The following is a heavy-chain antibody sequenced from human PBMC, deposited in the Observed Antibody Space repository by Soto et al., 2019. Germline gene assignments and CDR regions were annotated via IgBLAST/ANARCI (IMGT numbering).Heavy chain of an antibody. CDR1: GFTFSSYA. CDR2: ISYDGSYK. V-gene: IGHV3-30-3*01. D-gene: IGHD6-19*01. Sequence: QVQLVESGGGVVQPGRSLRLSCAASGFTFSSYAMHWVRQARGKGLEWVAVISYDGSYKNFADSVKGRFTISRDNSKNTLYLQMNSLRAEDTAVYYCVRAHSSGWYSFDDWGQGTLVTVSS. J-gene: IGHJ4*02. CDR3: VRAHSSGWYSFDD.